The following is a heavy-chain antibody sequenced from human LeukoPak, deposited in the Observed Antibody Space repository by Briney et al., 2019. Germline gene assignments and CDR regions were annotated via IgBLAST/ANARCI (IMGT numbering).Heavy chain of an antibody. V-gene: IGHV4-39*01. CDR2: IYYSGST. Sequence: SETLSLTCTVSGGSISSSSYYWGWIRQPPGKGLEWIGSIYYSGSTYYNPSLKSRVTISVDTSKNQFSLKLSSVTAADTAVYYCARHSSGQGYFDYWGQGTLVTVSP. J-gene: IGHJ4*02. D-gene: IGHD6-19*01. CDR3: ARHSSGQGYFDY. CDR1: GGSISSSSYY.